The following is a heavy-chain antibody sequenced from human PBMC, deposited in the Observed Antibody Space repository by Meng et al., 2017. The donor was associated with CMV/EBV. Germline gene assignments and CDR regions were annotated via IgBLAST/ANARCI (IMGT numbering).Heavy chain of an antibody. CDR2: IIPIFGTA. CDR1: GGTFSSYA. J-gene: IGHJ4*03. D-gene: IGHD2-15*01. V-gene: IGHV1-69*13. Sequence: VKVSCKASGGTFSSYAISWVRQAPGQGLEWMGGIIPIFGTANYAQKFQGRVTITTDESTSTAYMELSSLRSEDTAVYYCAGDVLGYCSGGSCYGLDYWGQGTTVTVSS. CDR3: AGDVLGYCSGGSCYGLDY.